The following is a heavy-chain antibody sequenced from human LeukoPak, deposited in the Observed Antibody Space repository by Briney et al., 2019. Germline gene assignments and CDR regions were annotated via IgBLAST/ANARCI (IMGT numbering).Heavy chain of an antibody. Sequence: PSETLSLTCTVSGGSISSSSYYWGWIRQPPGKGLEWIGSIYYSGSTYYNPSLKSRVTISVDTSKNQYSLKLSSVTAADTAVYYCARRFVSPPVHFDYWGQGTLVTVSS. D-gene: IGHD3-16*01. CDR2: IYYSGST. V-gene: IGHV4-39*01. CDR3: ARRFVSPPVHFDY. J-gene: IGHJ4*02. CDR1: GGSISSSSYY.